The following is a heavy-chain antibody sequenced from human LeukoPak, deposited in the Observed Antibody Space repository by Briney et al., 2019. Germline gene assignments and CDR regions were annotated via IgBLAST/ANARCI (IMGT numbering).Heavy chain of an antibody. D-gene: IGHD2-21*02. J-gene: IGHJ4*02. V-gene: IGHV3-30*02. CDR1: GFTFSSYG. Sequence: GGSLRLSCAASGFTFSSYGIHWVRQAPGKGLEWVAFIRYDGSNKYYADSVKGRFTISRDNSKNTLYLQMNSLRAEDTAVYYCAKMRCGGDCYSVLYYWGQGTLVTVSS. CDR2: IRYDGSNK. CDR3: AKMRCGGDCYSVLYY.